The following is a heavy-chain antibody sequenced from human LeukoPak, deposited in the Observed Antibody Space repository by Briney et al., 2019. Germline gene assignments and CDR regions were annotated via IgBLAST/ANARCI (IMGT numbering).Heavy chain of an antibody. Sequence: GGSLRLSCAASGYTCTSYGISWVRQAPGQGLEWMGWISAYNGNTNYAQKLQGRVTMTTDTSTSTAYMELRSLRSDDTAVYYCAREGGPDYGGNSDHSDYWGQGTLVTVSS. CDR3: AREGGPDYGGNSDHSDY. J-gene: IGHJ4*02. CDR2: ISAYNGNT. D-gene: IGHD4-23*01. V-gene: IGHV1-18*01. CDR1: GYTCTSYG.